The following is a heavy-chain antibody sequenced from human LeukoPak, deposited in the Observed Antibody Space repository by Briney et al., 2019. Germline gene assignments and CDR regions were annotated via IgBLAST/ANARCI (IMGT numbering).Heavy chain of an antibody. CDR1: GGSISSSNW. CDR3: AREGYDILTGYRYWFFDL. J-gene: IGHJ2*01. D-gene: IGHD3-9*01. Sequence: SETLSLTCAVSGGSISSSNWWSCVRQPPGKGLERIGEIYHSGTTNYNPSLNSRVTISVDKPKNQFALKLSSVTAADTAVYFCAREGYDILTGYRYWFFDLWGRGTLVTVSS. V-gene: IGHV4-4*02. CDR2: IYHSGTT.